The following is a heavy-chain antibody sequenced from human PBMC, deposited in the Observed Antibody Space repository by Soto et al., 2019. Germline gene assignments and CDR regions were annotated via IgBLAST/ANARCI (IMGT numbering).Heavy chain of an antibody. V-gene: IGHV3-23*01. CDR2: IGVSGTGT. D-gene: IGHD3-10*01. CDR1: GFTFSNYA. J-gene: IGHJ4*02. Sequence: GGSLRLSCAASGFTFSNYAMHWVRQAPGKGLEWVSGIGVSGTGTYYADSVKGRFTISRDNSKNTVYLQMNSLRVDDTAVYYCPKKKAGTHPFDYWGQGTLVTVSS. CDR3: PKKKAGTHPFDY.